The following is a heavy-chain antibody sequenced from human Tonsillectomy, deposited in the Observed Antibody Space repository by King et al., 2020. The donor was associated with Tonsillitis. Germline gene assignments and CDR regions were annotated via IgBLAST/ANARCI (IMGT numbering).Heavy chain of an antibody. V-gene: IGHV1-3*01. CDR2: INAGNGNT. J-gene: IGHJ4*02. CDR1: GYTFTSYA. D-gene: IGHD3-10*01. Sequence: QLVQSGAEVKRPGASVMVSCTASGYTFTSYALHWVRQAPGQRPEWMGWINAGNGNTKYSQMLQGRVTFTSETSASTGYMEVSSLRSEDTAVYYCLSLIRATPYWGQGTLVTVSS. CDR3: LSLIRATPY.